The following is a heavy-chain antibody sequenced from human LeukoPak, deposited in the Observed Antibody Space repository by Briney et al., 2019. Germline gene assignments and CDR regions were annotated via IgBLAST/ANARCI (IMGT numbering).Heavy chain of an antibody. D-gene: IGHD5-12*01. CDR2: IRYDGSNK. Sequence: GGSLRLSCAASGFTFSSYGMHWVRQAPGKGLEWVAFIRYDGSNKYYADSVQGRFTISRDNSKNTLYLQMNSLRAEDTALYYCAKDTVRVTTIRRVPHYMDVWGKGTTVTISS. CDR3: AKDTVRVTTIRRVPHYMDV. CDR1: GFTFSSYG. J-gene: IGHJ6*03. V-gene: IGHV3-30*02.